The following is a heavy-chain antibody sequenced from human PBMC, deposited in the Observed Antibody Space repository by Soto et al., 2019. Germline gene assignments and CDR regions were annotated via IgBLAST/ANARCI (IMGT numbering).Heavy chain of an antibody. CDR3: AKDLRWYYDSSGYYSLDSRGFYSDY. J-gene: IGHJ4*02. Sequence: PGGSLRLSCAASGFTFSSYAMSWVRQAPGKGLEWVSAISGSGGSTYYADSVKGRFTISRDNSKNTLYLQMNSLRAEDTAVYYCAKDLRWYYDSSGYYSLDSRGFYSDYRGQGTLVTVSS. CDR1: GFTFSSYA. D-gene: IGHD3-22*01. CDR2: ISGSGGST. V-gene: IGHV3-23*01.